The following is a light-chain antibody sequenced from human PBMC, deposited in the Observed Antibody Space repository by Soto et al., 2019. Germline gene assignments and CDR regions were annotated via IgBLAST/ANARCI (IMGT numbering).Light chain of an antibody. J-gene: IGLJ1*01. V-gene: IGLV2-8*01. CDR1: SGDVGGYNY. CDR3: NSYAGSNSFV. CDR2: EVN. Sequence: QSVLTQPPSASGSPGQSVTISCTGTSGDVGGYNYVSWYQQHPGKAPKLVIFEVNKRPSGVPDRFSGSKSGNTASLTVSGLQTEDEADYYCNSYAGSNSFVFGTGTKVNVL.